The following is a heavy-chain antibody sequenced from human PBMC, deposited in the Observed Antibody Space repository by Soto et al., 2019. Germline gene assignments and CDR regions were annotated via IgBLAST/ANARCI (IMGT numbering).Heavy chain of an antibody. CDR1: GESISRDGSS. Sequence: QVQLQESGSGLVKPSQTLVLTCTVSGESISRDGSSWSWLRQPPGKGLEWIGYIYHSGATYYNPSLKSRVTTSVDKSKNQFSLSLASVTAADTALYYCAREMSYYFDSWGHGTLVTVSS. V-gene: IGHV4-30-2*01. CDR3: AREMSYYFDS. J-gene: IGHJ4*01. CDR2: IYHSGAT.